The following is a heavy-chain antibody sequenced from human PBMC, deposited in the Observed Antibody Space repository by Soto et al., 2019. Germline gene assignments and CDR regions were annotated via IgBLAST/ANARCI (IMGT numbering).Heavy chain of an antibody. J-gene: IGHJ4*02. V-gene: IGHV3-23*01. D-gene: IGHD3-10*01. CDR1: GFTFANYA. CDR2: VLAGGTTT. Sequence: EVQLLESGGDLVQPGGSLRLSCAASGFTFANYAMTWVRQAPGKGLEWVSSVLAGGTTTFYADSVKGRFTISRDNSKNTLYLQMNSLRDEDTAVYYCVWVRGVIENYWGQGTLVTVSS. CDR3: VWVRGVIENY.